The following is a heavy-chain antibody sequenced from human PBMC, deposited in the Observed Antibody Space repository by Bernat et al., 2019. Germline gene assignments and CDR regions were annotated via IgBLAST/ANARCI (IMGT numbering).Heavy chain of an antibody. CDR3: ARDGGATIHLDY. J-gene: IGHJ4*02. Sequence: EVQLVESGGGLVQPGGSLRLSCAASGFTFSSYWMHWVRQAPGKGLVWVSRINSDGSSTSYADSMKGRFTISRDNAKNTLYLQMNSLRAEDTAVYYCARDGGATIHLDYWGQGTLVTVSS. CDR2: INSDGSST. D-gene: IGHD1-26*01. V-gene: IGHV3-74*01. CDR1: GFTFSSYW.